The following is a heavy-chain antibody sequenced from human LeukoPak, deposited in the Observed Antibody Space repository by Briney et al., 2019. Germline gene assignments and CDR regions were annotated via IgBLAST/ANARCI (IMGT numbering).Heavy chain of an antibody. CDR1: GGSIGSSNYY. CDR2: IGYSGNT. D-gene: IGHD5-12*01. V-gene: IGHV4-61*05. Sequence: SETLSLTCTVSGGSIGSSNYYWGWIRQPPGKGLEWIGYIGYSGNTNYNPSLKSRVTISLDTSKNHFSLKLSSVTAADTAVYYCARMNSGSFRHYTYYYGMDVWGQGTTVTVSS. J-gene: IGHJ6*02. CDR3: ARMNSGSFRHYTYYYGMDV.